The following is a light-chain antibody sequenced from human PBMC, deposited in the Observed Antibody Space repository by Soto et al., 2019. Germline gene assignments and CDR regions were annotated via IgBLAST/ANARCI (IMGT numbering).Light chain of an antibody. J-gene: IGLJ2*01. V-gene: IGLV2-14*01. CDR2: EVT. CDR1: NSDIGTYNY. Sequence: QSALTQPASVSGSPGQSITISCTGSNSDIGTYNYVSWYQQHPGKAPKLIIYEVTNRPSEVSDRFSGSKSGNTASLTISGLQSEDEAFYHFSSYSSTTSYILFGGVTQLTVL. CDR3: SSYSSTTSYIL.